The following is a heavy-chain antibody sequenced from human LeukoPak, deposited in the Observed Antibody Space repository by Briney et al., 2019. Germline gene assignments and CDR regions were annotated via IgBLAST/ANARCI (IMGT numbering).Heavy chain of an antibody. CDR3: ARVGDHFHWNLDL. CDR2: IYSGATT. V-gene: IGHV3-53*01. CDR1: GFTVSTNY. D-gene: IGHD3-3*02. J-gene: IGHJ2*01. Sequence: GGSLRLSCAASGFTVSTNYMNWVRQAQGKGVEWVSIIYSGATTYYADAVKGRFTISRDTSKNTVSLQMDSLRAEDTAVYFCARVGDHFHWNLDLRGSGTLVTVSS.